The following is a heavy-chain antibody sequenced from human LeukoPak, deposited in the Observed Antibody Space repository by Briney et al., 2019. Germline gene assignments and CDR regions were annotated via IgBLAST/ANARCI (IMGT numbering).Heavy chain of an antibody. Sequence: GGSLRLSCAASGFTVGSNYMSWVRQAPGKGLEWVSVIYSGGSTYYADSVKGRFTISRDNSKNTLYLQMNSLRAEDTAVYYCASDSSGWYVPYYYYYYGMDVWGQGTTVTVSS. CDR2: IYSGGST. CDR3: ASDSSGWYVPYYYYYYGMDV. D-gene: IGHD6-19*01. CDR1: GFTVGSNY. V-gene: IGHV3-53*01. J-gene: IGHJ6*02.